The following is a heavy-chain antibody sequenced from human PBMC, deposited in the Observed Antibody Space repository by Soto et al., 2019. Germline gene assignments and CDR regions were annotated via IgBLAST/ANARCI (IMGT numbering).Heavy chain of an antibody. CDR3: ATIKIGPYYYGMDV. CDR2: INPSGGST. Sequence: GASVKVSCKASGYTFTSHYMHCVRQAPGQGLKWMGIINPSGGSTSYAQKFQGRVTMTRDTSTSTVYVELSSLRSEDTAVYYCATIKIGPYYYGMDVWGQGTTVTVSS. V-gene: IGHV1-46*03. J-gene: IGHJ6*02. CDR1: GYTFTSHY.